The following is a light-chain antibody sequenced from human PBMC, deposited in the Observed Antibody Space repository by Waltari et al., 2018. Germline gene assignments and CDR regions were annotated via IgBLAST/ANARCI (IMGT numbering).Light chain of an antibody. CDR1: SSDVGGYNY. CDR2: AVS. V-gene: IGLV2-14*03. Sequence: QSVLTQHASVSGSPGQSITISCTGTSSDVGGYNYVSWYQQHPGKAPKLMIYAVSKRPSGVSNRFSGSKSGNTASLTISGLQAEDEADYYCSSYTSSSTLIVFGTGTKVTVL. CDR3: SSYTSSSTLIV. J-gene: IGLJ1*01.